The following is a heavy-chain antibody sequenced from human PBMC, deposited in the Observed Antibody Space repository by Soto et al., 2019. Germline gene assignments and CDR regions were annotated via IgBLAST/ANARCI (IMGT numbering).Heavy chain of an antibody. J-gene: IGHJ4*02. CDR1: GGTFSSYA. CDR3: ARVGQYSSSSYYFDY. V-gene: IGHV1-69*13. CDR2: IIPIFGTA. D-gene: IGHD6-6*01. Sequence: ASVKVSCKASGGTFSSYAISWVRQAPGQGLEWMGGIIPIFGTANYAQKFQGRVTITADESTSTAYMELSSLRSEDTAVYYCARVGQYSSSSYYFDYWGQGTLVTVSS.